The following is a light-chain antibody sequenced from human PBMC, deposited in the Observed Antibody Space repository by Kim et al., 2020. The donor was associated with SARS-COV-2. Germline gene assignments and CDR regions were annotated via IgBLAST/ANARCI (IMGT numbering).Light chain of an antibody. J-gene: IGKJ4*01. V-gene: IGKV3-15*01. Sequence: SPGERAPLSCSASQSVSSNLAWYQQKPGQAPRLLIYGASTRATGIPARFSGSGSGTEFTLTISSLQSEDFAVYYCQQHNNWPRLTFGGGTKVDIK. CDR3: QQHNNWPRLT. CDR1: QSVSSN. CDR2: GAS.